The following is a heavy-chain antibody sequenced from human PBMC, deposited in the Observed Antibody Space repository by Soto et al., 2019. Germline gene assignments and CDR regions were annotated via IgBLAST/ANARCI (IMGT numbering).Heavy chain of an antibody. D-gene: IGHD2-2*02. CDR1: GGSISSGDYY. Sequence: SETLSLTCTVSGGSISSGDYYWSWIRQPPGKGLEWIGYIYYSGSTYYNPSLKSRVTISVDTSRNQFSLKLSSVTAADTAVYYCARGKLGYCSSTSCYREPYYYYGMDVWGQGTPATVSS. V-gene: IGHV4-30-4*01. CDR3: ARGKLGYCSSTSCYREPYYYYGMDV. J-gene: IGHJ6*02. CDR2: IYYSGST.